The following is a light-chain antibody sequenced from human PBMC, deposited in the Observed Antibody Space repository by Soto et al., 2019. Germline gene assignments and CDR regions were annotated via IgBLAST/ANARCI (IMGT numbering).Light chain of an antibody. CDR3: QQYNSWPLT. V-gene: IGKV3-15*01. Sequence: EIVMTQSPATLSVSPGKRATLSCRSSQTIRNNLAWYQQKPRQAPRLLIHVASTRATDIPARFSGSGSGKVFTLTTSSLQSEDFAFYYCQQYNSWPLTFGGVAKV. J-gene: IGKJ4*01. CDR2: VAS. CDR1: QTIRNN.